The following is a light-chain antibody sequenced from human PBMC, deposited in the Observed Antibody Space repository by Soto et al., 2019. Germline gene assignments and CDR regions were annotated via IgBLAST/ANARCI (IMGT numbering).Light chain of an antibody. Sequence: EIVMTQSPATLSVSPGERATLSCRASQSVSSNLAWYQQKPGQAPRLLIYGASTRATGIPARFSGSGSWTEFTLTISRLQSYDFAVYFCQQYNNLPPWTFGQGTK. CDR1: QSVSSN. J-gene: IGKJ1*01. CDR3: QQYNNLPPWT. CDR2: GAS. V-gene: IGKV3-15*01.